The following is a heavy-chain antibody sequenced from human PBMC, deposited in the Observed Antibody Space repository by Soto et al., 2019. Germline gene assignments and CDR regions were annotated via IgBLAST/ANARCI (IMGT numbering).Heavy chain of an antibody. V-gene: IGHV4-30-4*01. CDR3: ARRITMVRGVIRRVNNWFDP. CDR1: GGSISSGDYY. Sequence: SETLSLTCTVSGGSISSGDYYWSWIRQPPGNGLEWIGYIYYSGSTYYNPSLKSRVTISVDTSKNQFSLKLSSVTAADTAVYYCARRITMVRGVIRRVNNWFDPWGQGTLVTVSS. J-gene: IGHJ5*02. D-gene: IGHD3-10*01. CDR2: IYYSGST.